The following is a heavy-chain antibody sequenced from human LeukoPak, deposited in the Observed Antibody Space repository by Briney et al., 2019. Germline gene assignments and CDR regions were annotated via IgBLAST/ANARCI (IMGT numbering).Heavy chain of an antibody. V-gene: IGHV3-23*01. J-gene: IGHJ5*02. CDR2: ISGSGGST. D-gene: IGHD6-13*01. CDR1: GFTYSSYA. CDR3: AKYTIAAAGTRCFHP. Sequence: PGGSLTHSCACSGFTYSSYAKSWVRQAPGKGLEWVSAISGSGGSTYYADSVKGRFTISRDNSKNTLYLQTNSLRAEDTAVYYCAKYTIAAAGTRCFHPWGQGTLVTVSS.